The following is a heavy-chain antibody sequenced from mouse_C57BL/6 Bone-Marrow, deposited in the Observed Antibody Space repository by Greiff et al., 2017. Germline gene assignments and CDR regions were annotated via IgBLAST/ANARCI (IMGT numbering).Heavy chain of an antibody. CDR3: AIPPIYYDYGAWFAY. Sequence: QVQLQQPGAELVKPGASVKVSCKASGYTFTSYWMHWVKQRPGQGLEWIGRIHPSDSDTNYNQKFKGKATLTVDKSSSPAYMQLSSLTSEDSALYYCAIPPIYYDYGAWFAYWGQGTLVTVSA. J-gene: IGHJ3*01. CDR1: GYTFTSYW. V-gene: IGHV1-74*01. D-gene: IGHD2-4*01. CDR2: IHPSDSDT.